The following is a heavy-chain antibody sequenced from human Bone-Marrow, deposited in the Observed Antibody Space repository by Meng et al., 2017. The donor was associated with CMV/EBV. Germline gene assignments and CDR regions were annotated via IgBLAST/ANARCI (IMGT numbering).Heavy chain of an antibody. CDR1: GYTFTSYY. J-gene: IGHJ3*02. CDR3: ARQRDEIVGGYGAFDI. CDR2: IHSSDGST. Sequence: ASVKVSCKASGYTFTSYYVHWVRQAPGQGLEWMGIIHSSDGSTSYAPKFQGTITMTRDTSTSTVHMVLSSLRSEDTAVYYCARQRDEIVGGYGAFDIWGQGTMVTVSS. D-gene: IGHD1-26*01. V-gene: IGHV1-46*01.